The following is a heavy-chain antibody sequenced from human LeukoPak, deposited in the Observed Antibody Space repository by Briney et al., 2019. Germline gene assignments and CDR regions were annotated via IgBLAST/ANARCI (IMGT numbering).Heavy chain of an antibody. CDR3: AKVLAHPHLIVVVIRSFNAFDI. CDR2: ISGSGGST. D-gene: IGHD3-22*01. J-gene: IGHJ3*02. CDR1: GFTFSSYA. V-gene: IGHV3-23*01. Sequence: GGSLRLSCAASGFTFSSYAMSWVRQAPGKGLEWVSAISGSGGSTYYADSVKGRFTIPRDNSKNTLYLQMNSLRAEDTAVYYCAKVLAHPHLIVVVIRSFNAFDIWGQGTMVTVSS.